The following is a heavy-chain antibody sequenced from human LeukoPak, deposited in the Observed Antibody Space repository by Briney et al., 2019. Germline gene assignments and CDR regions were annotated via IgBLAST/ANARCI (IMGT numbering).Heavy chain of an antibody. CDR1: GFTFSTYW. V-gene: IGHV3-7*01. Sequence: GGSLRLSCAASGFTFSTYWMSWVRQAPGKGLEWAANIKEDGSEKYYGDSVKGRFTISRDNAKNSLYLEMNSLRVEDTAVYYCARDSSGYQWGQGTLVTVSS. CDR3: ARDSSGYQ. CDR2: IKEDGSEK. J-gene: IGHJ4*02. D-gene: IGHD3-22*01.